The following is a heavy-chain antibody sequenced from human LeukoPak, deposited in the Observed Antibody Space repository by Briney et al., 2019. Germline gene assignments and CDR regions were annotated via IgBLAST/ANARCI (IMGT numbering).Heavy chain of an antibody. V-gene: IGHV4-59*11. CDR1: GDSISSHF. CDR3: ARRWATTDYYNVLEP. CDR2: VYYRGST. J-gene: IGHJ5*02. Sequence: SETLSLTCTVSGDSISSHFWTWIRQSPGKGLEFIGYVYYRGSTYYNTSLKSRVTISVNTSKNQFSLNLNSVTTADTAVYYCARRWATTDYYNVLEPWGQGTLVTVSS. D-gene: IGHD1-26*01.